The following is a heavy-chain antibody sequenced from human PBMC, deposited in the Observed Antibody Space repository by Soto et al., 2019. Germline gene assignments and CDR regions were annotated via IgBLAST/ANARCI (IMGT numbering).Heavy chain of an antibody. CDR2: INHSGST. CDR1: GGSFSGYY. CDR3: ARVTQSAAATYWYFDL. D-gene: IGHD6-13*01. Sequence: QVQLQQWGAGLLKPSETLSLTCAVYGGSFSGYYWSWIRQPPGKGLEWIGEINHSGSTNYNPSLKSRVTISVDTPKNQFSLKLSSVTAADTAVYYCARVTQSAAATYWYFDLWGRGTLVTVSS. J-gene: IGHJ2*01. V-gene: IGHV4-34*01.